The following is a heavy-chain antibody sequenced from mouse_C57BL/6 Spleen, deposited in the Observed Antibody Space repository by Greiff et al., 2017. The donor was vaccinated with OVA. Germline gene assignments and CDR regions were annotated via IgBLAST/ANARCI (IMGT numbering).Heavy chain of an antibody. Sequence: EVQVVESGGGLVKPGGSLKLSCAASGFTISSYAMSWVRQTPEKRLEWVATISDGGSYTYYPDNVKGRFTISRDNAKNNLYLQMSHLKSEDTAMYYCARERGRYYGSTYLDYWGQGTTLTVSS. J-gene: IGHJ2*01. V-gene: IGHV5-4*01. D-gene: IGHD1-1*01. CDR2: ISDGGSYT. CDR1: GFTISSYA. CDR3: ARERGRYYGSTYLDY.